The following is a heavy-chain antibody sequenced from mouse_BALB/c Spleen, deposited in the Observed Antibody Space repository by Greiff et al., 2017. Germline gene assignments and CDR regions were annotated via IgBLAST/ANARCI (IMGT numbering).Heavy chain of an antibody. Sequence: QVKLQQSGAELMKPGASVKIPCKATGYTFSSYWIEGVKQRPGHGLEWIGEILPGSGSTNYNEKFKGKATFTADTSSNTAYMQLSSLTSEDSAVYYCARSYYYGSSHFDYWGQGTTLTVSS. CDR2: ILPGSGST. V-gene: IGHV1-9*01. D-gene: IGHD1-1*01. CDR3: ARSYYYGSSHFDY. CDR1: GYTFSSYW. J-gene: IGHJ2*01.